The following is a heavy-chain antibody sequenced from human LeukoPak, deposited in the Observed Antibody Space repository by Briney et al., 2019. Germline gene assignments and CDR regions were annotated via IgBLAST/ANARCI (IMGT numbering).Heavy chain of an antibody. CDR3: ARGLPTNAFDI. CDR1: GFTFSNYW. D-gene: IGHD5-12*01. J-gene: IGHJ3*02. Sequence: GGSLRHSCAASGFTFSNYWMHWVRQAPGKGLVWVSHINSDGDGSSTSYAGSVKGRFTISRDNAKNTLYLQMNSLRAEDTAVYYCARGLPTNAFDIWGQGTMVTVSS. CDR2: INSDGDGSST. V-gene: IGHV3-74*01.